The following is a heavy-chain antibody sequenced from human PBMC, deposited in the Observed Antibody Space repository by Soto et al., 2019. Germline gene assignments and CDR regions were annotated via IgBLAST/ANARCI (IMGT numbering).Heavy chain of an antibody. Sequence: GGSLRVSCAASGFTFSSDAMSWVRQAPGKGLEWVSAISGSGGSTYYADSVKGRFTISRDNSKNTLYLQMNSLRAEDTAVYYCAKDRRSNYVSWFYPWGQGTLVTVSS. V-gene: IGHV3-23*01. CDR3: AKDRRSNYVSWFYP. CDR2: ISGSGGST. J-gene: IGHJ5*02. D-gene: IGHD4-4*01. CDR1: GFTFSSDA.